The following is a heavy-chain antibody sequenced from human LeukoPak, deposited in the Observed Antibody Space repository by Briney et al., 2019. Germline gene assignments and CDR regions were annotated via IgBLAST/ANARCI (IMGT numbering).Heavy chain of an antibody. CDR2: ISSSSSYI. D-gene: IGHD2-15*01. CDR1: GFTFSSYS. Sequence: GGSLRLSCAASGFTFSSYSMNWVRQAPGKGLEWVSSISSSSSYIYYADSVKGRFTISRDNAKNSLYLQMNSLRAEDTAVYYCARVLDCSGGSCYSFNWFDPWGQGTLVTVSS. CDR3: ARVLDCSGGSCYSFNWFDP. V-gene: IGHV3-21*01. J-gene: IGHJ5*02.